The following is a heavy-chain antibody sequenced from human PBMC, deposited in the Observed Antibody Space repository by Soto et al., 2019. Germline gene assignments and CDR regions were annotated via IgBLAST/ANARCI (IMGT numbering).Heavy chain of an antibody. Sequence: GGSLRLSCVASGLTFGSRAMSWVRQSPGEGLEWVSTITDTGGDAKYADSVRGRFAISRDNSKNTLYLQMSALRVEDSAIYFCVRGSKDSYPGSRIFDFWGRGTLVTVSS. CDR2: ITDTGGDA. D-gene: IGHD3-10*01. J-gene: IGHJ4*02. CDR1: GLTFGSRA. CDR3: VRGSKDSYPGSRIFDF. V-gene: IGHV3-23*01.